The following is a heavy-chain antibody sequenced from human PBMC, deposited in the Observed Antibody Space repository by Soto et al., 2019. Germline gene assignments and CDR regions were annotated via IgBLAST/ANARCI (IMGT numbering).Heavy chain of an antibody. D-gene: IGHD3-10*01. CDR1: GGSINSYY. CDR2: IYYSGST. CDR3: ARRYGGAFDI. V-gene: IGHV4-59*08. J-gene: IGHJ3*02. Sequence: QVQLQESGPGLVKPSETLSLTCTVSGGSINSYYWSWIRQPPGKGLEWIGYIYYSGSTNYNPPLKRRVTISVATSKNQISLKLSSVTAADTAVYYCARRYGGAFDIWGQGTMVTVSS.